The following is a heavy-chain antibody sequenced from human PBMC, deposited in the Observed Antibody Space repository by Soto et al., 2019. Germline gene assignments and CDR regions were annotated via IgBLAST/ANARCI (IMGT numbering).Heavy chain of an antibody. Sequence: SVKVSCKASGGTFSSYAISWVRQAPGQGLEWMGGIIPIFGTANYAQKFQGRVTITADESTSTAYMELSSLRSEDTAVYYCARPAPEYSGHDGPDIDYYYYYGMDVWGQGTTVTVSS. J-gene: IGHJ6*02. CDR3: ARPAPEYSGHDGPDIDYYYYYGMDV. D-gene: IGHD5-12*01. V-gene: IGHV1-69*13. CDR1: GGTFSSYA. CDR2: IIPIFGTA.